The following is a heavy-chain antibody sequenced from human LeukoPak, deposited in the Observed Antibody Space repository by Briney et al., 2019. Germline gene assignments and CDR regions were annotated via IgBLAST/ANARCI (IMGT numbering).Heavy chain of an antibody. CDR2: INHSGST. CDR3: ARGYLFDY. J-gene: IGHJ4*02. Sequence: SETLSLTCAVYGGSFSGYYWSWIRQPPGKGLEWIGEINHSGSTNYNPSLKSRVTISVDTSKNQFSLKLSSVTAADTAVYYCARGYLFDYWGRGTLVTVSS. V-gene: IGHV4-34*01. CDR1: GGSFSGYY.